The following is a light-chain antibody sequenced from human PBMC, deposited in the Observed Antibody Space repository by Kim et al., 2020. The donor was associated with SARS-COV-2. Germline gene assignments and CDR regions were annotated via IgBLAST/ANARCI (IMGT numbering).Light chain of an antibody. Sequence: EIVMTQSPGTLSVSPGERATLSCRASQSIGTHLAWYQHKPGQPPRLLIYGASTRAPGVPGRFSATGSGTDFTLTVSSLQSEDFAVYYCHQYNDWPPGDTFGQGTNLEI. CDR3: HQYNDWPPGDT. CDR2: GAS. V-gene: IGKV3-15*01. J-gene: IGKJ2*01. CDR1: QSIGTH.